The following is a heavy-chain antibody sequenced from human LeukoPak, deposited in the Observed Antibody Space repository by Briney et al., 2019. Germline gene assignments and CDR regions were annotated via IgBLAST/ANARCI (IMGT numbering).Heavy chain of an antibody. CDR2: ISYDGSKT. Sequence: GGSLRLSCAASGFTFNIYAMHWVRQAPGKGLEWVAVISYDGSKTYYADSVKGRFTISRDNSKNTLYLQMNSLRAEDTALYYCARTMYITGSSDFDYWGQGTLVTISS. D-gene: IGHD1-26*01. V-gene: IGHV3-30-3*01. CDR3: ARTMYITGSSDFDY. CDR1: GFTFNIYA. J-gene: IGHJ4*02.